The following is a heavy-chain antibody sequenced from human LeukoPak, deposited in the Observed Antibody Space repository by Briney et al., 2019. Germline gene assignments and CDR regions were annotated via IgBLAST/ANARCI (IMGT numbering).Heavy chain of an antibody. V-gene: IGHV4-34*01. D-gene: IGHD5-18*01. J-gene: IGHJ3*02. CDR2: INHSGST. CDR1: GGSFSGYY. CDR3: ARVRRTAMVRGQNDAFDI. Sequence: SETLSLTCAVYGGSFSGYYWSWIRQPPGKGLEWIGEINHSGSTNYNPSLKSRVTISVDPSKNQFSLKLSSLTAADTAVYYCARVRRTAMVRGQNDAFDIWGQGTMVTVSS.